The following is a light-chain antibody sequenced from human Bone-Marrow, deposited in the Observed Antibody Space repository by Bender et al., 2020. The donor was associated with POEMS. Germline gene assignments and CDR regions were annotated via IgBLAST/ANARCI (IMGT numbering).Light chain of an antibody. CDR2: DVT. Sequence: QPALAQPASVSGSPGQSIAISCTGTSSDVGSYSLVSWYQQHPDKAPTLMIYDVTNRPSGVSNRFSGSKSGTSASLAISGLRSEDEADYYCQSYDNSLGGWVFGGGTKLTVL. CDR1: SSDVGSYSL. V-gene: IGLV2-14*02. CDR3: QSYDNSLGGWV. J-gene: IGLJ3*02.